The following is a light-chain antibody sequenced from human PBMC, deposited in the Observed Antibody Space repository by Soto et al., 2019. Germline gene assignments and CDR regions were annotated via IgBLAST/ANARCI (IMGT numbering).Light chain of an antibody. CDR2: DVS. V-gene: IGLV2-14*03. J-gene: IGLJ1*01. Sequence: QSVLTQPASVSGSPGQSITISCTGTSSDVGGYNYVSWYQHHPGKAPKLMIYDVSNRPSGVSNRFSGSKSGNTASLSISGLQPEDEADYHCSSYRTSNTRQIVCGTGTKVTVL. CDR3: SSYRTSNTRQIV. CDR1: SSDVGGYNY.